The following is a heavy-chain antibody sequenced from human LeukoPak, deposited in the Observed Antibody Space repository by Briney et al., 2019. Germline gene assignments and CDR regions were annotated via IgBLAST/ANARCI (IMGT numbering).Heavy chain of an antibody. CDR3: ARDLGDTAMVPDY. CDR2: INPSGGST. V-gene: IGHV1-46*01. CDR1: GYTFTSYY. Sequence: GASVKVSCMASGYTFTSYYMHWVRQAPGQGLEWMGIINPSGGSTSYARKFQGRVTMTRDMSTSTVYMELSSLRSEDTAVYYCARDLGDTAMVPDYWGQGTLVTVSS. J-gene: IGHJ4*02. D-gene: IGHD5-18*01.